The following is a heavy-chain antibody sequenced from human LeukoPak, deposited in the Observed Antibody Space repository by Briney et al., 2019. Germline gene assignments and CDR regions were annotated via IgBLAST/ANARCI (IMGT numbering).Heavy chain of an antibody. CDR1: GFTFSSYS. CDR3: ARDLSEYYYYGMDV. Sequence: GGSLRLSCAASGFTFSSYSMNWVRQAPGKGLEWVSSISISSSYIYYADSVKGRFTISRDNAKNSLYLQMNSLRAEDTAVYYCARDLSEYYYYGMDVWGQGTTVTVSS. CDR2: ISISSSYI. D-gene: IGHD2/OR15-2a*01. V-gene: IGHV3-21*01. J-gene: IGHJ6*02.